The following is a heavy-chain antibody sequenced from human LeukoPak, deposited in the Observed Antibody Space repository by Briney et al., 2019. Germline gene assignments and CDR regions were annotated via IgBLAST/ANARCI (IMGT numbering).Heavy chain of an antibody. CDR3: ARHCPEFLEPPPGGDFDY. J-gene: IGHJ4*02. D-gene: IGHD3-3*01. V-gene: IGHV4-39*01. Sequence: PSETLSLTCTVSGGSISSSSYYWGWIRQPPGKGLEWIGSIYYSGSTYYNPSLKSRVTISVDTSKNQFSLKLSPVTAADTAVYYCARHCPEFLEPPPGGDFDYWGQGTLVTVSS. CDR2: IYYSGST. CDR1: GGSISSSSYY.